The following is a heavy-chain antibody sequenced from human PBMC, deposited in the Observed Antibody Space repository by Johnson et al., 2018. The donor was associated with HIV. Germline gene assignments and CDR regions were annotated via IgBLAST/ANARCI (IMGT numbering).Heavy chain of an antibody. CDR3: AREGTNGVSPGAFDI. CDR1: GFTFSSYG. V-gene: IGHV3-33*01. CDR2: IWYDGSNK. J-gene: IGHJ3*02. D-gene: IGHD2-8*01. Sequence: QVQLVESGGGVVQPGRSLRLSCAASGFTFSSYGMHWVRQAPGKGLEWVAVIWYDGSNKYFAYSVKGRFTISRDNSKNTLYLQMNSLRAEDTAVYYCAREGTNGVSPGAFDIWGQGTMVTVS.